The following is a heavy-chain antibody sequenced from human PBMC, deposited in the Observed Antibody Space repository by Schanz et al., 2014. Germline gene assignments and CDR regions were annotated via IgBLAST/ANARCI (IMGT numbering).Heavy chain of an antibody. Sequence: VQLVESGGGVVQPGGSLRLSCAASGFTFSSYAMHWVRESPGKGRESVSSTSIRGGITYYADSVKGRFTLYRDNSNTAHYLQMYSLRADHTAVGCCARGDSIGMDAWGQGTTVTVSS. CDR1: GFTFSSYA. CDR2: TSIRGGIT. CDR3: ARGDSIGMDA. D-gene: IGHD4-4*01. J-gene: IGHJ6*02. V-gene: IGHV3-23*04.